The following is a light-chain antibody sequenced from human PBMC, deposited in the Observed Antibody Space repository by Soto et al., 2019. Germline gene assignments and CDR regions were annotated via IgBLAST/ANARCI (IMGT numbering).Light chain of an antibody. CDR2: EVS. V-gene: IGLV2-14*01. CDR1: INDIVAYKY. Sequence: QCSLTQPGSVSGSPGQSITISCTGSINDIVAYKYVSWYQQYPGKAPKLIIFEVSNRPSGVSNRFSGSKSGNTASLTIAGLQAEDEADYHCSSYTTGSTLYVFGGGTKVTVL. J-gene: IGLJ1*01. CDR3: SSYTTGSTLYV.